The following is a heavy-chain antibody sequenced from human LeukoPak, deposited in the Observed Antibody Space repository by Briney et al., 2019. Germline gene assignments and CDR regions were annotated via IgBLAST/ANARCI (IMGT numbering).Heavy chain of an antibody. V-gene: IGHV4-59*01. CDR1: GGSISSYY. Sequence: PSETLSLTCTVSGGSISSYYWSWIRQSPGKGLEWIGCIYYSGSTNYNSSLKSRVTISVDTSKNQFSLKLSSVTAADTAVYYCARDPGGSAKFDFWGQGTLVTVSS. D-gene: IGHD3-10*01. CDR2: IYYSGST. J-gene: IGHJ4*02. CDR3: ARDPGGSAKFDF.